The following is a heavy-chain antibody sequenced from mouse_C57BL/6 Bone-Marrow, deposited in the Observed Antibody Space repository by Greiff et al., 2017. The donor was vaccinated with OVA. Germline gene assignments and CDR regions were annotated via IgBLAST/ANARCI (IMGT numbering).Heavy chain of an antibody. J-gene: IGHJ2*01. CDR1: GYTFTDYN. CDR3: AREGDGFDY. D-gene: IGHD3-3*01. CDR2: INPNNGGT. V-gene: IGHV1-22*01. Sequence: VQLKESGPELVKPGASVKLSCKASGYTFTDYNMHWVKQSHGKSLEWIGYINPNNGGTSYNQKFKGKATLTVNKSSSTAYMELRSLTSEDSADYYCAREGDGFDYWGQGTTLTVSS.